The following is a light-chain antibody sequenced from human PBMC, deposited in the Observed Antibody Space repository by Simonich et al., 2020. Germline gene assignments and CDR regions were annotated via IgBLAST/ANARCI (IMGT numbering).Light chain of an antibody. CDR2: WAS. J-gene: IGKJ1*01. CDR1: QSVLYSSKNKNY. CDR3: QQYYSTPWT. V-gene: IGKV4-1*01. Sequence: DIVMTQSPDSLAVSLGERATINCKSSQSVLYSSKNKNYLAWYQQKPGQPTKLLIYWASTRESGVPDRFSGRGSGTDFTLTISSLQAEDVAVYYCQQYYSTPWTFGQGTKVEIK.